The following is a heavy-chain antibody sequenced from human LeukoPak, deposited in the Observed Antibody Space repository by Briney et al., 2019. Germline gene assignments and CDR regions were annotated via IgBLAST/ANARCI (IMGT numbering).Heavy chain of an antibody. D-gene: IGHD2-2*01. Sequence: QPGGSLRLYCAASGFTFSSYAMSWVRPAPGKGLEWVLAVSGSGGSTYYTDSVKGRFTISRDNSKNTLYLQMNSLRAEDTAVYYCAKTGSTAPHYYGMDVWGKGTTVTVSS. J-gene: IGHJ6*04. V-gene: IGHV3-23*01. CDR2: VSGSGGST. CDR3: AKTGSTAPHYYGMDV. CDR1: GFTFSSYA.